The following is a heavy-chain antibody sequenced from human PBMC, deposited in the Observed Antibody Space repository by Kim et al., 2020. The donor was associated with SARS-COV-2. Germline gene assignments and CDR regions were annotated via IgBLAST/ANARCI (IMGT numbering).Heavy chain of an antibody. D-gene: IGHD3-10*01. Sequence: SVKVSCKASGGTFSSYAISWVRQAPGQGLEWMGGIIPIFGTANYAQKFQGRVTITADESTSTAYMELSSLRSEDTAVYYCARIGTMVRGVITPDSGMDVWGQGTTVTVSS. V-gene: IGHV1-69*13. CDR2: IIPIFGTA. J-gene: IGHJ6*02. CDR3: ARIGTMVRGVITPDSGMDV. CDR1: GGTFSSYA.